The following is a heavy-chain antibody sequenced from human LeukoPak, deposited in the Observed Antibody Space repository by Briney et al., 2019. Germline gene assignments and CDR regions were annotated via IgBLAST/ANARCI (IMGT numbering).Heavy chain of an antibody. J-gene: IGHJ4*02. CDR2: ISYDGSNK. D-gene: IGHD3-10*01. V-gene: IGHV3-30*04. CDR3: ARERRGSFDY. Sequence: GRSLRLSCAASGFTFSSYGMHWVRQAPGKGLEWVAVISYDGSNKYYADSVKGRFTISRDNSKNTLYLQMNSLRAEDTAVYYCARERRGSFDYWGQGTLVTVSS. CDR1: GFTFSSYG.